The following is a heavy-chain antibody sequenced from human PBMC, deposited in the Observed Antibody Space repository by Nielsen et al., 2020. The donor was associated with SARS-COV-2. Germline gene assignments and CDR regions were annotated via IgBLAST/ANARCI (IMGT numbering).Heavy chain of an antibody. Sequence: SETLSLTCTVSGGSISSSSYYWSWIRQPPGKGLEWIGYIYYSGSTNYNPSLKSRVTISVDTSKNQFSLKLSSVTAADTAVYYCARGFDYWGQGTLVTVSS. J-gene: IGHJ4*02. V-gene: IGHV4-61*01. CDR3: ARGFDY. CDR2: IYYSGST. CDR1: GGSISSSSYY.